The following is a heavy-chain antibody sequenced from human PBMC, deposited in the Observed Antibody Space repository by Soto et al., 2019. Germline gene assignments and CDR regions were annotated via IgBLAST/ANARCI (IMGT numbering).Heavy chain of an antibody. Sequence: SETLSLTCTVCAGSISSSSYYWGWIRQPPGKGLEWIGSIYYSGSTYYNPSLKSRVTISLDTSKNQFSLKLSSVTAADTAVYYCARLQNDCSRTSCLITPRYLDLWGRGTLVTVSS. D-gene: IGHD2-2*01. J-gene: IGHJ2*01. V-gene: IGHV4-39*01. CDR1: AGSISSSSYY. CDR2: IYYSGST. CDR3: ARLQNDCSRTSCLITPRYLDL.